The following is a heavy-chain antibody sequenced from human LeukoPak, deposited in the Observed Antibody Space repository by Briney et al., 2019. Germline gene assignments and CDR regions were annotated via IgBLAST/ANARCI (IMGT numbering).Heavy chain of an antibody. CDR2: ISSSSSYI. J-gene: IGHJ6*03. D-gene: IGHD1-26*01. CDR1: GFTFSSYS. V-gene: IGHV3-21*01. Sequence: GGSLRLSCAASGFTFSSYSMNWVRQAPGKGLEWVSSISSSSSYIYYADSVKGRFTISRDNAKNSLYLQMNSLRAEDTAVYYCASGRLLPPYYYYYYYMDVWGKGTTVTISS. CDR3: ASGRLLPPYYYYYYYMDV.